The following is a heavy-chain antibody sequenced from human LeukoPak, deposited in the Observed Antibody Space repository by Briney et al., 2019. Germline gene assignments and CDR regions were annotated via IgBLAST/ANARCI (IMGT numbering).Heavy chain of an antibody. CDR3: ARLGVFDYYGSGSTFSYYYYYMDV. J-gene: IGHJ6*03. CDR1: GGSISSYY. V-gene: IGHV4-4*09. D-gene: IGHD3-10*01. Sequence: PSETLSLTCTVSGGSISSYYWSWIRQPPGKGLEWIGYIYTSGSTNYNPSLKSRVTISVDTSKNQFSLKLSSVTAADTAVYYCARLGVFDYYGSGSTFSYYYYYMDVWGKGTAVTVSS. CDR2: IYTSGST.